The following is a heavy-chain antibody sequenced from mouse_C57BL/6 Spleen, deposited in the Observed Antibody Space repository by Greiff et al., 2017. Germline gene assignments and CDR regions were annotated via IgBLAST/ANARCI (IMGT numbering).Heavy chain of an antibody. CDR1: GYAFSSYW. V-gene: IGHV1-80*01. J-gene: IGHJ1*03. Sequence: VQLQQSGAELVKPGASVKISCKASGYAFSSYWMNWVKQRPGKGLEWIGQIYPGDGDTNYNGKFKGKATLTADKSSSTAYMQLSSLTSEDSAVYFCARQGGSRGEKCSDVWGTGTTVTVS. D-gene: IGHD1-1*01. CDR3: ARQGGSRGEKCSDV. CDR2: IYPGDGDT.